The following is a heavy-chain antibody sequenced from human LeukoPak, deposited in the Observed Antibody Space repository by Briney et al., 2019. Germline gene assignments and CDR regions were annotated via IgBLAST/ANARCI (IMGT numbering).Heavy chain of an antibody. CDR1: GFIFSSYA. CDR3: ARVYSSSWYAGLDY. CDR2: ISYDGSNK. Sequence: GGSLRLSCAASGFIFSSYAIHWVRQPPGKGLEWVAVISYDGSNKYYADSVKGRFTISRDNSKNTLYLQMNSLRAEDTAVYYCARVYSSSWYAGLDYWGQGTLVTVS. J-gene: IGHJ4*02. D-gene: IGHD6-13*01. V-gene: IGHV3-30*04.